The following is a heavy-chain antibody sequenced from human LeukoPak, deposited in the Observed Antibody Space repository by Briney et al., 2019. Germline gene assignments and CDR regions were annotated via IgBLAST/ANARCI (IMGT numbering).Heavy chain of an antibody. CDR3: ASVMATISFDAFDI. CDR2: ISYDGSNK. V-gene: IGHV3-30*14. J-gene: IGHJ3*02. Sequence: PGGSLRLSCAASGFTFSSYAMHWVRQAPGKGLEWVAVISYDGSNKYYADSVKGRFTISRDNSKNTLYLQMNSLRAEDTAVYYCASVMATISFDAFDIWGQGTMVTVSS. D-gene: IGHD5-24*01. CDR1: GFTFSSYA.